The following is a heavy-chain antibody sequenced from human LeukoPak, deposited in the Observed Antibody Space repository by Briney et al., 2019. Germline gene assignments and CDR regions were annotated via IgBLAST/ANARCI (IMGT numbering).Heavy chain of an antibody. V-gene: IGHV4-4*07. CDR1: GVSISSYY. Sequence: SETLSLTCTVSGVSISSYYWSWIRQPAGKGLEWIGRIYTSGSTNYNPSLKSRVTMSVDTSKNQFSLKLSSVTAADTAVYYCARGPDLWFGEFPYNWFDPWGQGTLVTVSS. CDR2: IYTSGST. J-gene: IGHJ5*02. D-gene: IGHD3-10*01. CDR3: ARGPDLWFGEFPYNWFDP.